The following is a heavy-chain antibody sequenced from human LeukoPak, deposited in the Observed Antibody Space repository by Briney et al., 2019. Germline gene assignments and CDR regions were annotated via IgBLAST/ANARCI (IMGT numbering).Heavy chain of an antibody. Sequence: AETLSLTCAVYGGSFRGYYWSWIRQPPGKGLEWIGEINHSGSTNYNPSLKSRVTISLDTSMKKFSLKLNSVTAADTAVYYCASTERCSTACPLDYWGQGTLVTVSS. J-gene: IGHJ4*02. CDR2: INHSGST. D-gene: IGHD2-2*01. CDR3: ASTERCSTACPLDY. V-gene: IGHV4-34*01. CDR1: GGSFRGYY.